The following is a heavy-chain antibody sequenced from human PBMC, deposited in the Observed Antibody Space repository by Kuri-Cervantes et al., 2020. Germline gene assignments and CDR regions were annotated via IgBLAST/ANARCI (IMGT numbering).Heavy chain of an antibody. CDR2: ISYDGSNK. J-gene: IGHJ4*02. V-gene: IGHV3-30*03. Sequence: GESLKISCAASGFTFSSYGMHWVRQAPGKGLEWVAVISYDGSNKYYADSVKGRFIISRDNSKNTLYLQINSLRAEDTAVYYCARVPPGEAAADYWGQGTLVTVSS. CDR3: ARVPPGEAAADY. D-gene: IGHD3-10*01. CDR1: GFTFSSYG.